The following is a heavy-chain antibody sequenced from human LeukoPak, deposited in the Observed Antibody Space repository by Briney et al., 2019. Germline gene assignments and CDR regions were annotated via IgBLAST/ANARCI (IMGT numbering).Heavy chain of an antibody. D-gene: IGHD4-17*01. CDR1: GFTFSSYS. CDR3: ARDLPVDY. V-gene: IGHV3-48*01. Sequence: GGSLRLSCAASGFTFSSYSMNWVRQAPGKGLEWVSYIGSSSSTIYYADSVKGRFTISRDNAKNSLYLQMNSLRAEDTAVYYCARDLPVDYWGQGTLVTVSS. CDR2: IGSSSSTI. J-gene: IGHJ4*02.